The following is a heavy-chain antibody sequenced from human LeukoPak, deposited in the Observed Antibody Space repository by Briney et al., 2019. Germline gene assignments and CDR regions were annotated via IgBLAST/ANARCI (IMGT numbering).Heavy chain of an antibody. CDR1: GYTISSGYQ. Sequence: SETLSLTCIISGYTISSGYQWGWIRQPPGKGLEWIGNIYYSGSTYYNPSLKGRLTMSVDRSNNLFSLNLNSVTAADTAVYYCARGIYCGGDLDCYSFDYWGQGTLVTVSS. J-gene: IGHJ4*02. CDR2: IYYSGST. D-gene: IGHD2-21*02. CDR3: ARGIYCGGDLDCYSFDY. V-gene: IGHV4-38-2*02.